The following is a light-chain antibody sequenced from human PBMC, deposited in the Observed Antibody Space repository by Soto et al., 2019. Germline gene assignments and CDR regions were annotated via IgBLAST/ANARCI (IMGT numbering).Light chain of an antibody. V-gene: IGKV3-20*01. CDR2: GAS. J-gene: IGKJ4*01. CDR1: QSVSSSY. Sequence: EIVLTQSPGTLSLSPGERATLSCRASQSVSSSYLAWYQQKPGQAPRLLIYGASSRATGMPDRFSGSGSETDFPLTISRLEPEDFGVYYCQQYGSSLLTFGGGTKVEIK. CDR3: QQYGSSLLT.